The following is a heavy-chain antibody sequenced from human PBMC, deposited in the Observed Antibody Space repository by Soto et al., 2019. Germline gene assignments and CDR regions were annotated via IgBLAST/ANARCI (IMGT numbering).Heavy chain of an antibody. CDR3: ARIHLAVAVSPWFDP. J-gene: IGHJ5*02. CDR2: IDSSGEK. CDR1: GLSITDSEMG. V-gene: IGHV2-26*01. D-gene: IGHD6-19*01. Sequence: QVTLKESGPVLVKPTETLTLRCTVSGLSITDSEMGVSWIRQPPGQPLEWLAHIDSSGEKSYRTFLKSRLASSKDTSKSQIVLTMTNMDPADTATYYCARIHLAVAVSPWFDPWGQGIPVTVSS.